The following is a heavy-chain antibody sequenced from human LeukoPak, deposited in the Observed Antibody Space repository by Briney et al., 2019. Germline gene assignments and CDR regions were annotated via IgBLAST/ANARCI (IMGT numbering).Heavy chain of an antibody. V-gene: IGHV4-31*03. CDR1: GGSISSGGYY. CDR2: IYYSGST. J-gene: IGHJ6*02. Sequence: SQTLSLTCTVSGGSISSGGYYWSWIRQHPGKGLEWIGYIYYSGSTYYNPSLMSRVTISVDTSRNQFSLRLSSVTAADTAVYYCARSPQTDYYYYYAMDVWGQGTTVTVSS. D-gene: IGHD1-14*01. CDR3: ARSPQTDYYYYYAMDV.